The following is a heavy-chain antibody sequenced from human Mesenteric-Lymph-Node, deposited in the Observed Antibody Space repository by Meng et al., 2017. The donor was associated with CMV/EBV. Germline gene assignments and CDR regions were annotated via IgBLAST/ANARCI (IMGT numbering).Heavy chain of an antibody. CDR1: GFTFSSYW. Sequence: GESLKISCAASGFTFSSYWLHWVRPAPGKGLVWVSRSNSDGSNTSYADSVKGRFPISRDNAKNMLYLQMNSLRGEDTAVYYCARDEGNIYCGTPGYWGQGTLVTVSS. J-gene: IGHJ4*02. D-gene: IGHD2-21*01. V-gene: IGHV3-74*01. CDR2: SNSDGSNT. CDR3: ARDEGNIYCGTPGY.